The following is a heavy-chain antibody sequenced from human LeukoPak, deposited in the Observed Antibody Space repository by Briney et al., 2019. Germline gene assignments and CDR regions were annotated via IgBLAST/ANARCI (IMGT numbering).Heavy chain of an antibody. Sequence: GGSLRLSCAASGFTFSSYAMSWVRQAPGKGLEWVSTISGSGTATYYADSVKGRFTISRDNSKNTLYLQMNSLRAEDTAVYYCAKKWDSSGPFDYWDQGTLVTVSS. V-gene: IGHV3-23*01. CDR2: ISGSGTAT. D-gene: IGHD3-22*01. CDR1: GFTFSSYA. CDR3: AKKWDSSGPFDY. J-gene: IGHJ4*02.